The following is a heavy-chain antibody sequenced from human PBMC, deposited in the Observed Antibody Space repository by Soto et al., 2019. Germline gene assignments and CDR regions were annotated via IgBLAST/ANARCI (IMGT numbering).Heavy chain of an antibody. J-gene: IGHJ4*02. CDR1: GFTFSSYA. CDR3: ARALGRVYSYGTIDY. Sequence: EVQLLESGGGLVQPGGSLRLSCAASGFTFSSYAMNWVRQAPGKGLEWVSAITSSGGSIYYADSVKGRFTISRDNYKNTLYLEMNSLRADDTAVYYCARALGRVYSYGTIDYWGRGTLVTAYS. D-gene: IGHD5-18*01. CDR2: ITSSGGSI. V-gene: IGHV3-23*01.